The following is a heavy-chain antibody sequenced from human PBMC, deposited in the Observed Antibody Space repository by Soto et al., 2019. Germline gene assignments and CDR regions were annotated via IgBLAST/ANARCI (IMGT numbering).Heavy chain of an antibody. D-gene: IGHD2-8*01. V-gene: IGHV3-13*01. J-gene: IGHJ2*01. CDR2: IGIAGDT. CDR3: ARGPYCTNGVCRDWYFDL. CDR1: GLTFSSYD. Sequence: EVQLVESGGGLVQPGGSLRLSVAASGLTFSSYDMHWVPQATGKGLDGFSAIGIAGDTYYPGSVKGRFTISRENAKNSLYLQMNSLRAGDTAVYYCARGPYCTNGVCRDWYFDLWGRGTLVTVSS.